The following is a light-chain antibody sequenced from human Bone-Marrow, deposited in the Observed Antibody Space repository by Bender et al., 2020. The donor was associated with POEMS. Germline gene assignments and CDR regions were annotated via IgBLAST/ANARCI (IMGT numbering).Light chain of an antibody. CDR2: YDD. CDR1: SSNIGNHG. CDR3: QSYDSSLSVYV. V-gene: IGLV1-36*01. J-gene: IGLJ1*01. Sequence: QSVLTQPPSVSGAPGQRVTISCSGSSSNIGNHGVNWYQQLPGEAPKLLIYYDDLMNPGVSDRFSASKSGTSASLAITGLQAEDEADLYCQSYDSSLSVYVFGTGTEVTVL.